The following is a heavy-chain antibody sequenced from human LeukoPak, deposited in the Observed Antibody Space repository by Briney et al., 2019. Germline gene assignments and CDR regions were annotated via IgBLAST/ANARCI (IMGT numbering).Heavy chain of an antibody. V-gene: IGHV3-48*04. Sequence: GGSLRLSCAASGLKISYHIMNWVRQAPGKGLEGVSSMSSSSSTTSYADSVKGRFAISRDSAENSVFLQMNSLRAEDTGVYYCARLRVTTGGDYYYYYMDVWGKGTTVTVSS. J-gene: IGHJ6*03. CDR1: GLKISYHI. CDR2: MSSSSSTT. CDR3: ARLRVTTGGDYYYYYMDV. D-gene: IGHD4-17*01.